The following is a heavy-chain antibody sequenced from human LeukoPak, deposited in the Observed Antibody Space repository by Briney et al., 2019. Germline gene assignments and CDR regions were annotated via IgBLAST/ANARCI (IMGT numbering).Heavy chain of an antibody. J-gene: IGHJ6*03. CDR3: ATKYSSSWPYYYYYYMDV. V-gene: IGHV3-53*01. D-gene: IGHD6-13*01. Sequence: GGSLRLSCSASGFTVSSSYMSWVRQAPGKGLEWVSVIYGGGSTYYADSVRGRFTISRDNSKNTLYLQMNSLRAEDTAVYYCATKYSSSWPYYYYYYMDVWGKGTTVTVSS. CDR2: IYGGGST. CDR1: GFTVSSSY.